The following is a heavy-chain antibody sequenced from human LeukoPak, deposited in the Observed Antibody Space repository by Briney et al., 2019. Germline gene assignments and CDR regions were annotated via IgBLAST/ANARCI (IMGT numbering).Heavy chain of an antibody. V-gene: IGHV3-23*01. D-gene: IGHD3-16*01. CDR3: ASSIMITFGGVPDY. Sequence: GGSLRLSCAGSGFTFSSYAMSWVRQAPGKGLEWVSAISGSGGSTYYADSVKGRFTISRDNSKNTLYLQMNSLRAEDTAVYYCASSIMITFGGVPDYWGQGTLVTVSS. CDR1: GFTFSSYA. CDR2: ISGSGGST. J-gene: IGHJ4*02.